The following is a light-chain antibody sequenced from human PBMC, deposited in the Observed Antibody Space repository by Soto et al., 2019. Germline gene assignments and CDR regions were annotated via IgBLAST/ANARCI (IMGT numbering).Light chain of an antibody. CDR3: KHLNKYPPYT. Sequence: DIQLTQSPSFLSASVGDRVTITCRASQGISSDLAWYQQKPGKAPKLLIYAASTLQSGVPSRFSGSGSGTDFTLTISSLQPEDLATYCCKHLNKYPPYTFGQGTKLEIK. CDR1: QGISSD. CDR2: AAS. V-gene: IGKV1-9*01. J-gene: IGKJ2*01.